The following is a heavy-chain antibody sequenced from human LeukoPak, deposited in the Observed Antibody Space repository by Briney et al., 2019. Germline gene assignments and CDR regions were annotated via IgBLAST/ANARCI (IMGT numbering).Heavy chain of an antibody. CDR1: GFTFSSYW. D-gene: IGHD3-22*01. J-gene: IGHJ3*01. Sequence: GGSLRPSCAASGFTFSSYWMSWVRQAPGKGLEWVANIKQDGSEKYYVDSVKGRFTIYRDNAKNSVYLQLSSLRAVDTAVYYCARDLYYYDSSGTEAFDVWGQGTMVTVSS. CDR3: ARDLYYYDSSGTEAFDV. V-gene: IGHV3-7*01. CDR2: IKQDGSEK.